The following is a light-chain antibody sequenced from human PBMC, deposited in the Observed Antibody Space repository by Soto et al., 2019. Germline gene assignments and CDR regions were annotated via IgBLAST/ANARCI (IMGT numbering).Light chain of an antibody. CDR2: FVS. CDR3: QVCYRPTDLV. V-gene: IGLV3-21*01. Sequence: SSELTQPPSVSVAPGKTAIITCGGNDIETKSVRWYQQKAGQAPVLVMSFVSDRPSGIPERFSGSNSGNTASLTITRAEAGDEADYYCQVCYRPTDLVFGGGTKVTVL. J-gene: IGLJ2*01. CDR1: DIETKS.